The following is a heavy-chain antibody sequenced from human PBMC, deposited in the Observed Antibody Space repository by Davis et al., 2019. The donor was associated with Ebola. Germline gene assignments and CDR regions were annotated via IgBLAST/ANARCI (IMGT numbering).Heavy chain of an antibody. Sequence: MPSETLSLTCAVSGGSISSSNWWRWVRQPPGKGLEWIGEIYHSGSTNYNPSLKSRVTISVDKSKNQFSLKLSSVTAADTAVYYCARDLSFIGPSRWFDPWGQGTLVTVSS. J-gene: IGHJ5*02. CDR1: GGSISSSNW. CDR2: IYHSGST. V-gene: IGHV4-4*02. D-gene: IGHD3-10*01. CDR3: ARDLSFIGPSRWFDP.